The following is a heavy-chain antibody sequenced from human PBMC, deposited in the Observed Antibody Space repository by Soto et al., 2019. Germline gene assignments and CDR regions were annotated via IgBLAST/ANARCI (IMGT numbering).Heavy chain of an antibody. V-gene: IGHV4-59*04. D-gene: IGHD1-20*01. CDR1: GGSFRGFY. Sequence: SETLSLTCAVSGGSFRGFYWTWIRQSPGKGLEWVGSSYYSGTSYFNPALKGRVTISVDTSTNQFSLRLTSVTAADTAVYYCTRRYNWNDYYFDPWGQGTLVTVSS. J-gene: IGHJ5*02. CDR3: TRRYNWNDYYFDP. CDR2: SYYSGTS.